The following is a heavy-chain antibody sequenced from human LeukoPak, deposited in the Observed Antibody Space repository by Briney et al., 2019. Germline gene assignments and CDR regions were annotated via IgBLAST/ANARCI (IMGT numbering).Heavy chain of an antibody. V-gene: IGHV3-11*01. D-gene: IGHD3-22*01. CDR1: GFTFSDYY. CDR2: ISSSGSTI. CDR3: ARDRSHSSGYYYFDY. J-gene: IGHJ4*02. Sequence: GGSLRLSCAASGFTFSDYYMSWIRQAPGKGLEWVSYISSSGSTIYYADSVKGRFTISRDNAKNSLYLQMNSLRAEDTAVYYCARDRSHSSGYYYFDYWGQGTLVTVSS.